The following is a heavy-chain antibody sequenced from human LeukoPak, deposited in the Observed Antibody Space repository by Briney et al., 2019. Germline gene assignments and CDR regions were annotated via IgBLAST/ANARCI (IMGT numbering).Heavy chain of an antibody. CDR2: ISGSGGTT. Sequence: PGGSLRLSCAASGFTFDDYAMHWVRQAPGKGLEWVSGISGSGGTTYYADSVKGRFTISRDNSKNTLYLQMNSLRAEDTAVYYCAKDPVTRPYDYWGQGTLVTVSS. J-gene: IGHJ4*02. V-gene: IGHV3-23*01. D-gene: IGHD4-11*01. CDR1: GFTFDDYA. CDR3: AKDPVTRPYDY.